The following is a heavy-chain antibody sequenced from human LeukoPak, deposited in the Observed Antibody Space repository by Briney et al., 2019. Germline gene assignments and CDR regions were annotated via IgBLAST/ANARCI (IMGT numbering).Heavy chain of an antibody. CDR2: IYTSGST. Sequence: SETLSLTCTVSGDSISSYYWSWIRQPAGKGLEWIGRIYTSGSTNYNPSLKSRVTMSVDTSKNQFSLKLSSVTAADTAVYYCAREGGFGELNKEFDYWGQGTLVTVSS. D-gene: IGHD3-10*01. V-gene: IGHV4-4*07. CDR1: GDSISSYY. J-gene: IGHJ4*02. CDR3: AREGGFGELNKEFDY.